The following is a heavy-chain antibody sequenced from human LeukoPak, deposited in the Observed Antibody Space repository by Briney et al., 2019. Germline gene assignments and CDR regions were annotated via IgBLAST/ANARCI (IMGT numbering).Heavy chain of an antibody. J-gene: IGHJ4*02. V-gene: IGHV3-23*01. Sequence: PRGSLRLSCVASGFTITSYAMSWIRQAPGKGLEWISAISANGRSTYHADSVKGRFTISRDIYTNTLYLQMNSLRAEDTAFYYCAKVAGSSGYYPDFWGQGTLVTVSS. D-gene: IGHD3-22*01. CDR2: ISANGRST. CDR3: AKVAGSSGYYPDF. CDR1: GFTITSYA.